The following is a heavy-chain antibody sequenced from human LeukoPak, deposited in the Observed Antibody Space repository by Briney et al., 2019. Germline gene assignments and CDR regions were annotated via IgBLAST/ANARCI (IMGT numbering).Heavy chain of an antibody. CDR1: GFTFSS. V-gene: IGHV3-21*06. CDR2: ISSSSDYI. CDR3: ARDRSGSWYAFDI. Sequence: KAGGSLRLSCAASGFTFSSMNWVRQAPGEGLEWVSFISSSSDYIYYADSVKGRFTISRDNAKNSLFLQMNSLRAEDTAVYYCARDRSGSWYAFDIWGQGTMVTVSS. J-gene: IGHJ3*02. D-gene: IGHD6-13*01.